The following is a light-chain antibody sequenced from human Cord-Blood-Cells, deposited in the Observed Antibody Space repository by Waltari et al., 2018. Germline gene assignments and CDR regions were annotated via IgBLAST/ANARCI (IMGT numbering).Light chain of an antibody. CDR1: SSDVGGYNY. J-gene: IGLJ3*02. CDR3: SSYAGSNKV. Sequence: QSALTPPPSASGSPGQSVTISCTGTSSDVGGYNYVSWYQQHPGKAPKLMIYEVSKRPSGVPDRFSGSKSGNTASLTVSGLQAEDEADYYCSSYAGSNKVFGGGTKLPVL. CDR2: EVS. V-gene: IGLV2-8*01.